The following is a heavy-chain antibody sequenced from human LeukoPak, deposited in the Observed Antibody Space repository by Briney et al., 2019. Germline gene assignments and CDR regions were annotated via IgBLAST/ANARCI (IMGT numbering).Heavy chain of an antibody. CDR3: AREMHPTMVRGVIRYYGMDV. Sequence: GSSVNVSCKASGGTCSSYAISWLRQAPGQGLGWMGGIIPIFGTANYAQKFQGRVTITADKATSTAYMEMSSLRSEETAVYYCAREMHPTMVRGVIRYYGMDVWGKGTTVTVSS. D-gene: IGHD3-10*01. J-gene: IGHJ6*04. CDR2: IIPIFGTA. V-gene: IGHV1-69*06. CDR1: GGTCSSYA.